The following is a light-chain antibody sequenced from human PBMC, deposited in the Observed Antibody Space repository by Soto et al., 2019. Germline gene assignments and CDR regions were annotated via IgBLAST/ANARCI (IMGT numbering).Light chain of an antibody. V-gene: IGKV1-33*01. Sequence: SHMTQSPSSLSASVGDRVTICVQASQDISNSLNWYQQKPGKAPELLIFEASNLETGVTSRFSGSGSGTDFIFTISSLQPEDIAPYYCQQYDNLPITFGHGTRLEIK. CDR1: QDISNS. J-gene: IGKJ5*01. CDR2: EAS. CDR3: QQYDNLPIT.